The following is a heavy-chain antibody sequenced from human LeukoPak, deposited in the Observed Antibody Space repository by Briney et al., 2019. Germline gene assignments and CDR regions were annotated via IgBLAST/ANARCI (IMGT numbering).Heavy chain of an antibody. D-gene: IGHD5-18*01. CDR2: ISGSGGST. CDR1: GFTFSSYG. Sequence: PGGSLRLSCAASGFTFSSYGMSWVRQAPGKGLEWVSAISGSGGSTYYADSVKGRFTISRDNSKNTPYLQMNSLRAEDTAVYYCAKDPRGMQLWRDWGQGTLVTVSS. J-gene: IGHJ4*02. CDR3: AKDPRGMQLWRD. V-gene: IGHV3-23*01.